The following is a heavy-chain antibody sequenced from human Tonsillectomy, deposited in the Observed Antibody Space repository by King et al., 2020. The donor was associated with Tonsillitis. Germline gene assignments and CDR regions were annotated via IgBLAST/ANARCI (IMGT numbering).Heavy chain of an antibody. D-gene: IGHD3-22*01. V-gene: IGHV3-9*01. CDR2: ISWNSGSI. CDR3: AKASLYYYDSSGHFDY. J-gene: IGHJ4*02. CDR1: GFTFDDYA. Sequence: VQLVESGGGLVQPGRSLRLSCAASGFTFDDYAMHWVRQAPGKGLEWVSGISWNSGSIGYADSVKGRFTISRDNAKNSLYLQMNSLRAEDTALYYCAKASLYYYDSSGHFDYWGQGTLVSVSS.